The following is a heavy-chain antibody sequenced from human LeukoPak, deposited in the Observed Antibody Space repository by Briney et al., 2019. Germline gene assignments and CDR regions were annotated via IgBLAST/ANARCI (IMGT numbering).Heavy chain of an antibody. D-gene: IGHD3-22*01. Sequence: ASVKVSCKASGYTFTGYYMHWVRQAPGQGLEWMGWINPNSGGTNYAQKFQGRVTMTRDTSISTAYMELSRLRSDDTAVYYCAVEYYYDSSGYSNWFDPWGQGTLVTVYS. CDR3: AVEYYYDSSGYSNWFDP. CDR1: GYTFTGYY. V-gene: IGHV1-2*02. J-gene: IGHJ5*02. CDR2: INPNSGGT.